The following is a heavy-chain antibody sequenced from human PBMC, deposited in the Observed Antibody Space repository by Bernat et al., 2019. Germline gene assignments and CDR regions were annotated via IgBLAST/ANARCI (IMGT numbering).Heavy chain of an antibody. CDR2: IYSSGST. Sequence: QLQLQESGPGLVKPSETLSLTCTVSGGSISSSSYYWGWIRQPPGKGLEWIGSIYSSGSTYYNPSLKSRVTISVDTSKNQFSLKLSSVTAADTAVYYCARHIPPDDSSSWFGVSRIGAFDIWGQGTMVTVSS. CDR1: GGSISSSSYY. CDR3: ARHIPPDDSSSWFGVSRIGAFDI. V-gene: IGHV4-39*01. D-gene: IGHD6-13*01. J-gene: IGHJ3*02.